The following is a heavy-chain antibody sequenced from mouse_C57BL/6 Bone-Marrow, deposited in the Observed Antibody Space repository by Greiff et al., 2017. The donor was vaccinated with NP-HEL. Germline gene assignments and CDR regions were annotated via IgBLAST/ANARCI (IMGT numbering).Heavy chain of an antibody. V-gene: IGHV1-22*01. J-gene: IGHJ4*01. CDR1: GYTFTDYY. CDR2: INPNNGGT. CDR3: ARSEDYGPYAMDY. D-gene: IGHD2-4*01. Sequence: EVQGVESGPELVKPGASVKMSCKASGYTFTDYYMPWVKQSHGKSLEWIGYINPNNGGTSYNQKFKGRATFTVNKSYSTPYMELRSLTSEDSAVYYCARSEDYGPYAMDYGGQGTSVTVSS.